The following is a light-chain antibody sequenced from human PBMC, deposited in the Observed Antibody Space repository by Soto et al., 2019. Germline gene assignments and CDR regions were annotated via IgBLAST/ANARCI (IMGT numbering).Light chain of an antibody. J-gene: IGLJ2*01. V-gene: IGLV1-44*01. Sequence: QPVLTQPPSASGTPGQRVTISCSGSSSNIGSNTVNWYQQLPGTAPKLLIYSNNQRPSGVPDRFSGSKSGTSASLAISGLQSEDEADYYCAAWDDSLNGVVFRGGTQLTVL. CDR2: SNN. CDR1: SSNIGSNT. CDR3: AAWDDSLNGVV.